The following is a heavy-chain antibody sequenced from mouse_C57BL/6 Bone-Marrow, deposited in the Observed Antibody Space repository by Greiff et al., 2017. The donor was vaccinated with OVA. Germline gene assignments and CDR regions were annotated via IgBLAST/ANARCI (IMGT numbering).Heavy chain of an antibody. V-gene: IGHV1-55*01. CDR1: GYTFTSYW. J-gene: IGHJ4*01. D-gene: IGHD2-14*01. Sequence: QVQLQQPGAELVKPGASVKMSCKASGYTFTSYWITWVKQRPGQGLEWIGDIYPGSGSTNYNEKFKSKATLTVDTSSSTAYMQLSILTSEDSSVYYCARSNYREMDYWGQGTSVTVSS. CDR3: ARSNYREMDY. CDR2: IYPGSGST.